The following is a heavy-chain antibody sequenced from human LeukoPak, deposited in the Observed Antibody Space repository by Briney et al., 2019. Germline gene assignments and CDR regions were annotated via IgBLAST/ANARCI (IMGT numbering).Heavy chain of an antibody. CDR3: AKDGDRGGYFSSYFDY. Sequence: GGSLRLSCAASGFTFSSYAMSWVRQAPGKGLEWVSAISGSGGSTYYADSVKGRFTISRDNSKNTLYLQMNSLRAEDTAVYYCAKDGDRGGYFSSYFDYWGQGTLDTVSS. V-gene: IGHV3-23*01. J-gene: IGHJ4*02. CDR2: ISGSGGST. CDR1: GFTFSSYA. D-gene: IGHD3-22*01.